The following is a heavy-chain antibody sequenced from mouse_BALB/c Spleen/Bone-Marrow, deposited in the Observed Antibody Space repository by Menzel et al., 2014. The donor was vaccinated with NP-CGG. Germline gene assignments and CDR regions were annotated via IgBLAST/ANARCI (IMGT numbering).Heavy chain of an antibody. V-gene: IGHV1-80*01. Sequence: VQLQQSEPELVRPGSSVKISCKASGYAFSSFWMNWMKQRPGQGPEWIGQIYPGDGDTNYNGKFKGKATLTADMSSSTAYIQLSSLTSEDSAVYICARDDFGPDYWGQGTTLTVSS. D-gene: IGHD2-4*01. CDR2: IYPGDGDT. J-gene: IGHJ2*01. CDR1: GYAFSSFW. CDR3: ARDDFGPDY.